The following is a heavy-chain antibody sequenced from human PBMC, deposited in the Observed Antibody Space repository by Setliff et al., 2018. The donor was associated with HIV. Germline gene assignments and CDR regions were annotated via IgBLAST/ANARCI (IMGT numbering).Heavy chain of an antibody. J-gene: IGHJ3*02. CDR1: GYTHTELS. V-gene: IGHV1-24*01. Sequence: ASVKVSCKVSGYTHTELSRHWVRQAPGKGLEWMGGFDPEDGETIYAQKFQGRDTMTEDTSTDTAYMELSGLTSEDTAVYYCARDQGFNDYVWGKYAFDIWGQGTMVTVSS. CDR3: ARDQGFNDYVWGKYAFDI. D-gene: IGHD3-16*01. CDR2: FDPEDGET.